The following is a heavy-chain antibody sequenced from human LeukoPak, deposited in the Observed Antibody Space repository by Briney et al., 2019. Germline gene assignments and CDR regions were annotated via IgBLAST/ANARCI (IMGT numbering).Heavy chain of an antibody. CDR2: MNPNSGNT. J-gene: IGHJ3*02. CDR1: RYTFTSYD. Sequence: GASVKVSCKASRYTFTSYDINWVRQATGQGLEWMGWMNPNSGNTGYAQKFQGRVTMTRNTSISTAYMELSSLRSEGTAVYYCASSGSYSEAFDIWGQGTMVTVSS. D-gene: IGHD1-26*01. CDR3: ASSGSYSEAFDI. V-gene: IGHV1-8*01.